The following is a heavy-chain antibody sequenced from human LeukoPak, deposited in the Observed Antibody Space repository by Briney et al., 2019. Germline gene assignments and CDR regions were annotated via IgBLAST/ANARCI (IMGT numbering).Heavy chain of an antibody. CDR2: IYYSGST. V-gene: IGHV4-39*01. J-gene: IGHJ4*02. Sequence: SETLSLTCTVSGGSISSSSYYWGWIRQPPGKGLEWIGTIYYSGSTYYNPSLKSRVTISVDTSKNQFSLNLSSVTAADTAVYYCARVGATSHWGQGTLVTVSS. D-gene: IGHD1-26*01. CDR3: ARVGATSH. CDR1: GGSISSSSYY.